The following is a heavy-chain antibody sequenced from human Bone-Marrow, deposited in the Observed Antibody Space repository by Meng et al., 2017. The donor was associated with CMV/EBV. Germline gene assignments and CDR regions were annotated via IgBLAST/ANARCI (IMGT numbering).Heavy chain of an antibody. Sequence: GGSLRLSCAASGFTFSSYSMNWVRQAPGKGLEWVSSISSSSSYIYYADSVKGRFTISRDNAENSLYLQMNSLRAEDTAVYYCARDIYCSSTSCSWNWFDPWGQGTLVTVSS. CDR3: ARDIYCSSTSCSWNWFDP. V-gene: IGHV3-21*01. CDR2: ISSSSSYI. D-gene: IGHD2-2*01. CDR1: GFTFSSYS. J-gene: IGHJ5*02.